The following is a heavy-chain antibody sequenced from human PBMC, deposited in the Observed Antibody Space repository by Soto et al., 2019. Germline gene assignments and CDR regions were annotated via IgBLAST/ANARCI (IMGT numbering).Heavy chain of an antibody. V-gene: IGHV4-38-2*02. Sequence: SETLSLTCTVSGYSISSGYYWGWIRQPPGKGLEWIGSIYHSGSTYYNPSLKSRVTISVDTSKNQFSLKLSSVTAADTAVYYCARRVSMKELGIWFDPWGQGTLVTVSS. CDR1: GYSISSGYY. D-gene: IGHD7-27*01. CDR3: ARRVSMKELGIWFDP. J-gene: IGHJ5*02. CDR2: IYHSGST.